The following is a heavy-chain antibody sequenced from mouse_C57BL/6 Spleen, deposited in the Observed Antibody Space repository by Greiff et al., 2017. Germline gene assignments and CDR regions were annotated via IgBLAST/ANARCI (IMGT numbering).Heavy chain of an antibody. CDR1: GYSFTSYY. Sequence: QVQLQQSGPELVKPGASVKISCKASGYSFTSYYIHWVKQRPGQGLEWIGWIYPGSGNTKYNEKFKGKATLTADTSSSTAYMQLSSLTSEDSAVYYCARDYYEGYFDGWGTGTTVTVSS. V-gene: IGHV1-66*01. J-gene: IGHJ1*03. D-gene: IGHD1-1*01. CDR2: IYPGSGNT. CDR3: ARDYYEGYFDG.